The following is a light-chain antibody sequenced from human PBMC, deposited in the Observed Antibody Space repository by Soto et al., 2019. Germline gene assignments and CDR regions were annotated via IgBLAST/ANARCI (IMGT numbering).Light chain of an antibody. CDR1: TGAVTSGNW. V-gene: IGLV7-46*01. CDR2: DTS. J-gene: IGLJ1*01. CDR3: LVIFTGVGEV. Sequence: QAVVTQEPSLTVSPGGTVTLTCGSSTGAVTSGNWPHWFQQKPGQAPRTLIYDTSNKHSWTPARFSGSLLGGKAALTLSGAQPEDEADYYCLVIFTGVGEVFGTGTKVTVL.